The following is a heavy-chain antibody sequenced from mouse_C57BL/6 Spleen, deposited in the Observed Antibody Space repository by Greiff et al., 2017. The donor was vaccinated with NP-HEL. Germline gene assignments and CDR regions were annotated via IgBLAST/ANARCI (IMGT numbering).Heavy chain of an antibody. Sequence: QVQLQQPGAELVMPGASVKLSCKASGYTFTSYWMHWVKQRPGQGLEWIGEIDTSDSYTNYNQKFKGKSPLTVDKSSSTAYMQLSSLTSEDSAVYYCARRDGYYVGYWGQGTTLTVSS. D-gene: IGHD2-3*01. J-gene: IGHJ2*01. CDR1: GYTFTSYW. V-gene: IGHV1-69*01. CDR3: ARRDGYYVGY. CDR2: IDTSDSYT.